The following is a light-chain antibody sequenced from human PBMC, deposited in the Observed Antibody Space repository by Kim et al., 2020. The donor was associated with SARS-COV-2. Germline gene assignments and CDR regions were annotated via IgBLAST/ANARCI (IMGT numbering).Light chain of an antibody. CDR1: QSVSRSY. V-gene: IGKV3-20*01. J-gene: IGKJ1*01. CDR3: QQYAHSPLT. CDR2: GAS. Sequence: SPGESATHSRRASQSVSRSYLAWYQQKPGQAPRLLIHGASNRATGIPDRFSGSESGTDFTLTISGLDPEDFAVYYCQQYAHSPLTFGQGTKVDIK.